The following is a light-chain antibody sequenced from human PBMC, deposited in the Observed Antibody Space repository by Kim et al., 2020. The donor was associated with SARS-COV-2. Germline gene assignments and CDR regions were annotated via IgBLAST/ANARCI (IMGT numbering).Light chain of an antibody. CDR2: RNN. CDR1: HANSGNNY. Sequence: PGQMVTTPGSGSHANSGNNYVSWDHQLPGTAPKLLIYRNNQGPSGAPDRFSGSKSGPSASLAISGLRSEDEADYYCAAWDDSLRGVFGGGTQLTVL. V-gene: IGLV1-47*01. CDR3: AAWDDSLRGV. J-gene: IGLJ3*02.